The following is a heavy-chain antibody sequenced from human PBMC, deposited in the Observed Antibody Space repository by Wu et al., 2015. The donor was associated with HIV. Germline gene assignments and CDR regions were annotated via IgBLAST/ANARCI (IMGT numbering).Heavy chain of an antibody. J-gene: IGHJ5*02. CDR2: INPKSGET. CDR1: GYTFTGYY. CDR3: ARGGSSSPTSYCWFDP. D-gene: IGHD6-13*01. Sequence: QVQLVQSGAEVKKPGASVKVSCKASGYTFTGYYMHWVRQAPGQGLEWMGWINPKSGETNYAQKLQGRVTMTRDTSISTVYVELSRLRSDDTAVYYCARGGSSSPTSYCWFDPWGQGTLVHRLL. V-gene: IGHV1-2*02.